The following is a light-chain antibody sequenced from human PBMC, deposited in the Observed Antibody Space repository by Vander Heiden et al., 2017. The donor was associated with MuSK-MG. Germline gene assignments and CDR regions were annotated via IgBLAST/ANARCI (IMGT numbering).Light chain of an antibody. CDR2: DVS. Sequence: QSVLTQPASGSGSPGQSITISCSGTSRNIGGYDYVSWYQQSPGKAPKLIIYDVSNRPSGVSDRFSGSKSGNTASLTISGLHVDDEADYYCASYTTTSALYVFGSGTKVTVL. CDR1: SRNIGGYDY. CDR3: ASYTTTSALYV. V-gene: IGLV2-14*01. J-gene: IGLJ1*01.